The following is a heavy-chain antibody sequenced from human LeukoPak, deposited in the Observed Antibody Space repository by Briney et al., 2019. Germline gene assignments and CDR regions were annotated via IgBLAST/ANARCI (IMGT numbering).Heavy chain of an antibody. Sequence: ASVKVSCKSSGYTLTDYYMHWERQAPGQGLEWMGWINPNSGDTNYAQNFQGRVTMTRDTSISTAYMELSRLTSDDTAIYYCARDWRGSYFPDFWGQGTLVTVSS. V-gene: IGHV1-2*02. D-gene: IGHD1-26*01. CDR3: ARDWRGSYFPDF. CDR2: INPNSGDT. CDR1: GYTLTDYY. J-gene: IGHJ4*02.